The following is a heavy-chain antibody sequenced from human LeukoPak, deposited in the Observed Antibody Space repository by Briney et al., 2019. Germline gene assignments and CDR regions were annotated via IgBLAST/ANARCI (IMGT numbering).Heavy chain of an antibody. Sequence: TSETLSLTCSVSDGSINSYYWNWIRRPPGKGLEWIGYIYYNGNTNYSPSLKSRVTMSVDTSKNLFSLRVSSVTAADTAVYYCARGRSNYYGMDVWGQGTTVTVSS. CDR1: DGSINSYY. CDR3: ARGRSNYYGMDV. CDR2: IYYNGNT. D-gene: IGHD1-26*01. V-gene: IGHV4-59*01. J-gene: IGHJ6*02.